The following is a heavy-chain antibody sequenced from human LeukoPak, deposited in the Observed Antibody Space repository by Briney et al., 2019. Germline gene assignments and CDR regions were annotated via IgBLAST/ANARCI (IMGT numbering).Heavy chain of an antibody. D-gene: IGHD3-10*01. Sequence: ASVKVSCKASGYTFTGYYMLWVRQAPGQGLEWMGGIIPIFGTANYAQKFQGRVTITADESTSTAYMELSSLRSEDTAVYYCARDRTHAGSGSYLGFDYWGQGTLVTVSS. CDR1: GYTFTGYY. J-gene: IGHJ4*02. CDR3: ARDRTHAGSGSYLGFDY. CDR2: IIPIFGTA. V-gene: IGHV1-69*13.